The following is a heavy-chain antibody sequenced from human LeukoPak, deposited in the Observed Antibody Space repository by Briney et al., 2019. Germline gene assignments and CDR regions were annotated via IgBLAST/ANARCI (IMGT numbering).Heavy chain of an antibody. CDR1: GFTFSSYG. V-gene: IGHV3-33*01. CDR2: ISYDGSNN. Sequence: GGSLRLSCAASGFTFSSYGMHWVRQAPGKGLEWVAIISYDGSNNYYADSVKGRFTISRDNSKNTLYLQMNSLRAEDTAVYYCARDNTAKYYFDSWGQGILVTVSS. D-gene: IGHD5-18*01. CDR3: ARDNTAKYYFDS. J-gene: IGHJ4*02.